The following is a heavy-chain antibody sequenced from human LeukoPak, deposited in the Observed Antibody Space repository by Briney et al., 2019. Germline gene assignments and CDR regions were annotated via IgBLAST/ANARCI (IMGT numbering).Heavy chain of an antibody. Sequence: ASVKVSCKASGYTFSNSAVQWVRQARGQRLEWIGWIVVGSGNTNYAQKFQERVTITRDMSTSTAYMELSSLRSEDTAVYYCTSDPTFYSGRYCFDYWGQGTLVTVSS. D-gene: IGHD1-26*01. CDR2: IVVGSGNT. CDR1: GYTFSNSA. V-gene: IGHV1-58*01. CDR3: TSDPTFYSGRYCFDY. J-gene: IGHJ4*02.